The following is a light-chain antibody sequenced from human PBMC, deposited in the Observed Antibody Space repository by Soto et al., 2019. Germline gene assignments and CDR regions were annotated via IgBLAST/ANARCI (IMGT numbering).Light chain of an antibody. CDR3: SSYTGSSTNTVV. V-gene: IGLV2-14*01. CDR2: EVS. Sequence: QSVLTQPASVSGSPGQSITISCTGTSSDVGNYKYVSWYQQHPGKAPKLMIYEVSNRPSGVSNRFSGSKSGNTASLTISGLQAEDEAEYYCSSYTGSSTNTVVFGGGTKLTVL. J-gene: IGLJ2*01. CDR1: SSDVGNYKY.